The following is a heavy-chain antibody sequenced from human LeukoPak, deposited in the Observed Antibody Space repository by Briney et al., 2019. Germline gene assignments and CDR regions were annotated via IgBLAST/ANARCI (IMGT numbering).Heavy chain of an antibody. CDR2: IRSKAYGGTT. CDR3: TRAYYDSSGLSDY. CDR1: GFTLGDYA. D-gene: IGHD3-22*01. Sequence: PGGSLRLSCTASGFTLGDYAMSWFRQAPGKGLEWVGFIRSKAYGGTTEYAASVKGRFTISRDDSKSIAYLQMNSLKTEDTAVYYCTRAYYDSSGLSDYWGQGTLVTVSS. V-gene: IGHV3-49*03. J-gene: IGHJ4*02.